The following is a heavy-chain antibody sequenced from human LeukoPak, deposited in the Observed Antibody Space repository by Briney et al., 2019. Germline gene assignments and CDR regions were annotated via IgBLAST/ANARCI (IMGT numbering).Heavy chain of an antibody. CDR3: AKRGTGYGSGKNVDF. J-gene: IGHJ4*02. D-gene: IGHD3-10*01. CDR2: ISGGGSST. V-gene: IGHV3-23*01. CDR1: GFTFSTYA. Sequence: GGSLRLSCAASGFTFSTYAMYWVRQAPGKGLGWVSGISGGGSSTYYADPVKGRFTISRDNSRNTLYLQMNSLRAEDTAVYYCAKRGTGYGSGKNVDFWGQGTLVTVSS.